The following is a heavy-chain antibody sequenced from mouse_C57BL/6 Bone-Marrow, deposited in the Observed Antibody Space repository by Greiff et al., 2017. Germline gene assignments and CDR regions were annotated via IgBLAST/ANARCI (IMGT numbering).Heavy chain of an antibody. Sequence: VQLQQSGAELVRPGASVTLSCKASGYTFTDYEMHWVKQTPVHGLEWIGAIDPETGGTAYNQKFKGKAILTADTSSSTAYMELRSLTSEDAAIYYCTRRRYYGSSYPFAYWGQWTLVTVSA. V-gene: IGHV1-15*01. CDR2: IDPETGGT. D-gene: IGHD1-1*01. CDR3: TRRRYYGSSYPFAY. J-gene: IGHJ3*01. CDR1: GYTFTDYE.